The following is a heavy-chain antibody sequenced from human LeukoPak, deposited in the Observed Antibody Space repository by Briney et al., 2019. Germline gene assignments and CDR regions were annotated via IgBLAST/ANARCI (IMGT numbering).Heavy chain of an antibody. J-gene: IGHJ3*02. CDR2: ISSSSSFT. V-gene: IGHV3-11*05. Sequence: GGSMRLSCAPAGFTFSDHYTSWIRQAPGRVREWVSYISSSSSFTNYADSVKGRFTIPRDNAKSPLHLQMNSLRAEDTAVYYGARDRYSSSWFDIWGQGTKVSVSS. CDR1: GFTFSDHY. CDR3: ARDRYSSSWFDI. D-gene: IGHD6-13*01.